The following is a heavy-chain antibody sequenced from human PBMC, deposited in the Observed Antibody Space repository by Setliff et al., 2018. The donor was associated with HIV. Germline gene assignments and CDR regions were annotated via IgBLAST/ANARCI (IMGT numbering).Heavy chain of an antibody. CDR2: IFYTGDT. V-gene: IGHV4-30-4*02. Sequence: SETLSLTCTVSGGSIGSDDYYWTWIRQPPGKGLGLIGYIFYTGDTYYRSSLGSRVTISVDTSNNQFPRRLKSVTAADTAVYFCAQMSISASVYFDYWGQGTLVTVSS. CDR3: AQMSISASVYFDY. CDR1: GGSIGSDDYY. D-gene: IGHD2-21*01. J-gene: IGHJ4*02.